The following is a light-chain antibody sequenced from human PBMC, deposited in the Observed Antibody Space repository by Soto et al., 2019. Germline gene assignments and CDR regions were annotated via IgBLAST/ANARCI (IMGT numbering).Light chain of an antibody. J-gene: IGKJ3*01. Sequence: DIPLTQSPSFLSASVGDRVTITCRASQGISSYLAWYQKKPGKAPKVLIYDASTSQSGVPPRFSGSGSGTEFTLTISSLRPEDSATYYCQQLLTSPFNFGPGTKVEIK. CDR2: DAS. CDR3: QQLLTSPFN. CDR1: QGISSY. V-gene: IGKV1-9*01.